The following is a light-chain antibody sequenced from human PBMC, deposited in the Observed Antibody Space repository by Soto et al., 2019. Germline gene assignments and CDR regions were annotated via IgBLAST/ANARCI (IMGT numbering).Light chain of an antibody. J-gene: IGKJ1*01. V-gene: IGKV1-17*01. CDR1: QGIKSD. CDR3: LQHNSYPRT. Sequence: DIQMTQSPSSLSASVGDRVTITCRASQGIKSDLGWFQQKPGKAPKRLIYATSSSQSGVPSRFSGSGSGTEFTLTISSPQPEDSATYYCLQHNSYPRTFGQGTKVEIK. CDR2: ATS.